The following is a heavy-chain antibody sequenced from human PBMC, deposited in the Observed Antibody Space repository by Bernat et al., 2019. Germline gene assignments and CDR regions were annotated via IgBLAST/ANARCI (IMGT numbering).Heavy chain of an antibody. CDR2: ISSSSSYT. V-gene: IGHV3-11*05. J-gene: IGHJ3*02. CDR3: AREGGDCSSTSCYALDAFDI. CDR1: GFTFSDYY. Sequence: QVQLVESGGGLVKPGGSLRLSCAASGFTFSDYYMSWIRQAPGKGLDWVSYISSSSSYTNYADSVKGRFTISRDNAKNSLYLQMNSLRAEDTAVYYCAREGGDCSSTSCYALDAFDIWGQGTMVTVSS. D-gene: IGHD2-2*01.